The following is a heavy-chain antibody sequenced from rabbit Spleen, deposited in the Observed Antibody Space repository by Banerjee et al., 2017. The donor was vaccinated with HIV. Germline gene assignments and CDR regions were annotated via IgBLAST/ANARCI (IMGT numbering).Heavy chain of an antibody. CDR3: ARGVFVSSPGYGPYYFNL. CDR1: GFDFSGNW. V-gene: IGHV1S40*01. Sequence: QSLEESGGDMVKPGASLTLTCKASGFDFSGNWICWVRQAPGKGLEWIACTYGGSGSTWHASWVNGRFTISKTSSTTVTLQMTSLTAADTATYFCARGVFVSSPGYGPYYFNLWGPGTLVTVS. CDR2: TYGGSGST. D-gene: IGHD1-1*01. J-gene: IGHJ4*01.